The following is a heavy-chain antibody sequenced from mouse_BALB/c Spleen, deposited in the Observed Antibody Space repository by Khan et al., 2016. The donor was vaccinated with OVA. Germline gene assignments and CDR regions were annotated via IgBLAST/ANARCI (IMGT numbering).Heavy chain of an antibody. J-gene: IGHJ2*01. CDR1: GFSLTSYG. V-gene: IGHV2-9*02. D-gene: IGHD1-1*01. Sequence: QVQLKESGPGLVAPSQSLSITCTVSGFSLTSYGVHWVRQPPGKGLEWLGIIWAGGSTNYNSALMSRLSISKDNSKSKVFVKMISLQTDDTAMYYCARDHGNTYEYFDYGGQGTTLTVSS. CDR2: IWAGGST. CDR3: ARDHGNTYEYFDY.